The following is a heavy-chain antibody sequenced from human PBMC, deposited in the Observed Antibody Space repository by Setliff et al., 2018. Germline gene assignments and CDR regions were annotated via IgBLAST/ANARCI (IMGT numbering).Heavy chain of an antibody. CDR3: ARRAVTAEYFQH. J-gene: IGHJ1*01. CDR2: IYPGDSDT. D-gene: IGHD4-17*01. V-gene: IGHV5-51*01. Sequence: PGESLKISCKGSGNSFTNYWIGWVRQMPGKGLEWMGIIYPGDSDTRYSPSFEGQVTISGDKSTSTAYLQWSSLKASDTAIYYCARRAVTAEYFQHWGHGTLVTVSS. CDR1: GNSFTNYW.